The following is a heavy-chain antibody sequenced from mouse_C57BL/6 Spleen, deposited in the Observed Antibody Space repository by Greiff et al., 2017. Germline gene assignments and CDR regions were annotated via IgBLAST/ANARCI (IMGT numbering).Heavy chain of an antibody. Sequence: EVQLQESGGGLVQPGGSLSLSCAASGFTFTDYYMSWVRQPPGKALEWLGFIRNKANGYTTEYSASVKGRFTISRDNSQSILYLQMNALRAEDSATYYCARYRGYGYAMDYWGQGTSVTVSS. V-gene: IGHV7-3*01. J-gene: IGHJ4*01. D-gene: IGHD1-1*02. CDR3: ARYRGYGYAMDY. CDR1: GFTFTDYY. CDR2: IRNKANGYTT.